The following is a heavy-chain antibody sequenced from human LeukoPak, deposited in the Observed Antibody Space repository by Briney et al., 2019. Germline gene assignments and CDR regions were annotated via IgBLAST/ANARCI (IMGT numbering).Heavy chain of an antibody. CDR3: TSYPRSTAPY. Sequence: GGSLILPCAASGFIFSASSMHWVRQASGKGLEWVGQIRGKPNNYATLYSASVKGRFTISRDDSKNTTYLQMSSLKTEDTAVYYCTSYPRSTAPYWGQGVLVTVSS. D-gene: IGHD2-2*01. CDR1: GFIFSASS. J-gene: IGHJ4*02. V-gene: IGHV3-73*01. CDR2: IRGKPNNYAT.